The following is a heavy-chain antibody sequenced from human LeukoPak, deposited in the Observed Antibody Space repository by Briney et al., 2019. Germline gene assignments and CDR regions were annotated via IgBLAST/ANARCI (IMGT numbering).Heavy chain of an antibody. V-gene: IGHV4-4*02. J-gene: IGHJ4*02. D-gene: IGHD2-2*01. Sequence: PSETLSLTCAVSGGSISRSDWWSWVRQPPGKGLEWIGEIYHSGSTNYNPSLKSRVTISVDRSKNQFSLKLSSVTAADTAVYYCVRTTYCSSTSCQPPIFDYWGQGTLVTVSS. CDR1: GGSISRSDW. CDR2: IYHSGST. CDR3: VRTTYCSSTSCQPPIFDY.